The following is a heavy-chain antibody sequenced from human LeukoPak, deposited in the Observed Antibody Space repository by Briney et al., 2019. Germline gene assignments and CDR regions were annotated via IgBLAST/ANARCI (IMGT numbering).Heavy chain of an antibody. CDR1: VYTLTNYA. D-gene: IGHD3-22*01. V-gene: IGHV1-3*01. CDR2: INAGNGNT. Sequence: ASVKVSRKASVYTLTNYAMHWVRQAPGQRLEWMGWINAGNGNTKYSQKFQGRVTITRDTSASTAYMELSSLRSEDTAVYYCATDDSSGYYWAFDIWGQGTMVTVSS. J-gene: IGHJ3*02. CDR3: ATDDSSGYYWAFDI.